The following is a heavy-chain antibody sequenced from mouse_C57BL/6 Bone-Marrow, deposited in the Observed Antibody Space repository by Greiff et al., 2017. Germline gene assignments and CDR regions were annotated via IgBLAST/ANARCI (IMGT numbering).Heavy chain of an antibody. J-gene: IGHJ2*01. CDR1: GFTFSSYG. Sequence: EVQLVESGGDLVKPGGSLKLSCAASGFTFSSYGMSWVRQTPDKRLEWVATISSGGSYTYYPDSVKGRFTISRDNAKNTLYLQMSSLKSEDTAMYYCARQRSFFDYGGQGTTLTVSS. CDR2: ISSGGSYT. CDR3: ARQRSFFDY. D-gene: IGHD1-1*01. V-gene: IGHV5-6*01.